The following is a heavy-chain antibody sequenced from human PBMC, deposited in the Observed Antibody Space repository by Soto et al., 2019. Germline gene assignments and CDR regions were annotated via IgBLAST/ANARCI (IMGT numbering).Heavy chain of an antibody. Sequence: QVQLVESGGGVVQPGRSLRLSCAASGFTFSNYGIHWVRQAPGKGLEWVAVISYDGNSQDYAESVKGRFTISSDSSRKTLCLQRDSLTTEDTAVDYWAKGRAARWANGMDVWGQGATVTVSS. D-gene: IGHD6-6*01. V-gene: IGHV3-30*18. J-gene: IGHJ6*02. CDR3: AKGRAARWANGMDV. CDR2: ISYDGNSQ. CDR1: GFTFSNYG.